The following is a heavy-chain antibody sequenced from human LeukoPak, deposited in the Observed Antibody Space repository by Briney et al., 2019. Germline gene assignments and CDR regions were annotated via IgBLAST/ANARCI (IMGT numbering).Heavy chain of an antibody. Sequence: GGSLRLSCAASGFTVSSNFMSWVRQAPGKGLECVSVIYSRGGTYYADSVQGRFTISRDASKNTLFLQMNSLRADDTAVYYCARWTSCGGDCHILDYWGQGILVTVSS. CDR2: IYSRGGT. J-gene: IGHJ4*02. CDR3: ARWTSCGGDCHILDY. D-gene: IGHD2-21*02. V-gene: IGHV3-53*01. CDR1: GFTVSSNF.